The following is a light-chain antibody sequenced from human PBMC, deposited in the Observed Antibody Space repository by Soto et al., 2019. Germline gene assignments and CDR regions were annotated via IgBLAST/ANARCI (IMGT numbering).Light chain of an antibody. Sequence: DIQMTQSPSTLSASVGDRVTITCRASQSISSWLAWYQQKPGKAPKLLIYKASSFESGVPSRFSGSGSGTEFTLTITSLQPDDFATYYCQQHNSYSITFGQGTRLEIK. CDR2: KAS. J-gene: IGKJ5*01. V-gene: IGKV1-5*03. CDR1: QSISSW. CDR3: QQHNSYSIT.